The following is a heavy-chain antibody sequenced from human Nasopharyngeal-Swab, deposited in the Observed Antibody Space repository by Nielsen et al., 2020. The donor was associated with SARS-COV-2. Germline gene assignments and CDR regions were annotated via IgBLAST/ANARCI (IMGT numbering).Heavy chain of an antibody. CDR1: GGSISSSSYY. Sequence: SETLSLTCTVSGGSISSSSYYWGWIRQPPGKGLEWIGSIYYSGSNYYNPSIKSRVTISVDTSKNQFSLKLSSVTAADTAVYYCARLFGDTAMVIDYWGQGTLVTVSS. V-gene: IGHV4-39*07. CDR2: IYYSGSN. J-gene: IGHJ4*02. D-gene: IGHD5-18*01. CDR3: ARLFGDTAMVIDY.